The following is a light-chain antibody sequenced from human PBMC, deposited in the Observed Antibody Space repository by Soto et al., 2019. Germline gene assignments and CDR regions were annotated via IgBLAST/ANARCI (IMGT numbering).Light chain of an antibody. V-gene: IGLV1-47*01. CDR1: SFNIGSNS. CDR2: TNN. Sequence: QSVLTQPPSASGTPGQRVTISCSGNSFNIGSNSVYWYQQLPGTAPKLLIYTNNQRPSGSPDRFSGSKSGTSASLAIRGLRSEDEADYYCATWDDGLSGYVFGTGTKLTVL. J-gene: IGLJ1*01. CDR3: ATWDDGLSGYV.